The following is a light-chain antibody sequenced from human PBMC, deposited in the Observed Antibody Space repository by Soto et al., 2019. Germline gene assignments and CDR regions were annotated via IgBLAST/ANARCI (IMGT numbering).Light chain of an antibody. CDR3: QQYGGSPQT. Sequence: EIVLTQSPGTLSLSPGERVTLSCRASQSVSNYLAWYQQKPGRAPRLLIYGASRRATVIPDRFSGSGSGTDFTLTISRLEPEDFAVYYCQQYGGSPQTFGQGTNVEIK. J-gene: IGKJ1*01. V-gene: IGKV3-20*01. CDR1: QSVSNY. CDR2: GAS.